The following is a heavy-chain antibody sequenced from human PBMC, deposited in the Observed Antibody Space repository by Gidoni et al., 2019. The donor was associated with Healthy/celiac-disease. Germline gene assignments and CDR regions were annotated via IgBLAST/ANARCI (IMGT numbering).Heavy chain of an antibody. CDR2: IYHSGST. Sequence: QVQLQESGPGLVKPSETLSLTCTVSGYSISSGYYWGWIRQPPGKGLEWIGSIYHSGSTYYNPSLKSRVTISLDTSKNQIPLILSSVTAADTAVYYCARVRDFWSDCYFDYWGQGTLVTVSS. CDR3: ARVRDFWSDCYFDY. J-gene: IGHJ4*02. CDR1: GYSISSGYY. V-gene: IGHV4-38-2*02. D-gene: IGHD3-3*01.